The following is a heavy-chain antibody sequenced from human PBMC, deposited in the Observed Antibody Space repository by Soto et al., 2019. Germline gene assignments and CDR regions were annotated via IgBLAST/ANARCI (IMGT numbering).Heavy chain of an antibody. CDR1: GFTVSSNY. Sequence: LRLSCAASGFTVSSNYMSWVRQAPGKGLEWVSVIYSGGSTYYADSVKGRFTISRDNSKNTLYLQMDSLRAEDTAVYYCARGGSKYYFDYWGQGTLVTVSS. CDR2: IYSGGST. J-gene: IGHJ4*02. D-gene: IGHD2-15*01. V-gene: IGHV3-53*01. CDR3: ARGGSKYYFDY.